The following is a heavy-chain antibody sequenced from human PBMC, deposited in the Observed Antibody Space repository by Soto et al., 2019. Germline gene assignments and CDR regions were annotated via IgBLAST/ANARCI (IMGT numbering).Heavy chain of an antibody. CDR2: IYYNGST. J-gene: IGHJ5*02. CDR3: ARDHAGSGNYYPNWFDP. CDR1: GGSVRSGVYY. Sequence: PSETLSLTCSVSGGSVRSGVYYWSWIRQPPGKGLQWIGYIYYNGSTNYNPSLKSRVTISIDTSRNQFPLRLSSVTAADTAVYYCARDHAGSGNYYPNWFDPWGPGALVTVFS. V-gene: IGHV4-61*08. D-gene: IGHD3-10*01.